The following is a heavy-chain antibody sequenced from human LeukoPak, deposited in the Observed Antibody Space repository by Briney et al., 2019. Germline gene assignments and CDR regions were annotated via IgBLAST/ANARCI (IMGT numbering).Heavy chain of an antibody. D-gene: IGHD1-14*01. CDR3: ARAHLGMTHDY. CDR1: GVSISSYY. V-gene: IGHV4-59*01. J-gene: IGHJ4*02. CDR2: IYYSGST. Sequence: SETLSLTCTVSGVSISSYYWSWLRQPPGKGMEWGGYIYYSGSTNYNPSLKSRVTISVDTSKNQFSLKLSSVTAADTAVYYCARAHLGMTHDYWGQGTLVTVSS.